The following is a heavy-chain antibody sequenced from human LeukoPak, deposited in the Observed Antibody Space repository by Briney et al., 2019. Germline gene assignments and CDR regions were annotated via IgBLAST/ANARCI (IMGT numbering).Heavy chain of an antibody. CDR2: ISYDGSNK. CDR1: GFTFSSYG. V-gene: IGHV3-30*03. J-gene: IGHJ4*02. Sequence: GRSLRLSCAASGFTFSSYGMHWVRQAPGKGLEWVAVISYDGSNKYYADSVKGRFTISRDNSKNTLYLQMNSLRAEDTAVYYCARGSGYSSGWYYFDYWGQGTLVTVSS. D-gene: IGHD6-19*01. CDR3: ARGSGYSSGWYYFDY.